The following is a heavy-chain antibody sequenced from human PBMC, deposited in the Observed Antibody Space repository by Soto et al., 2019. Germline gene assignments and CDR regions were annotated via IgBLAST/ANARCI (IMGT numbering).Heavy chain of an antibody. CDR1: GGSFRNYY. V-gene: IGHV4-34*01. CDR2: VNHSGEA. J-gene: IGHJ5*02. D-gene: IGHD3-10*01. Sequence: SETLSLTCGVYGGSFRNYYWIWVRQPPGKGLEWIGEVNHSGEATYNPSLQSRITISLDTSNNQFSLKMTSVTAADTAMYFCTRDERFPRYWFDPWGQGTQVTVSS. CDR3: TRDERFPRYWFDP.